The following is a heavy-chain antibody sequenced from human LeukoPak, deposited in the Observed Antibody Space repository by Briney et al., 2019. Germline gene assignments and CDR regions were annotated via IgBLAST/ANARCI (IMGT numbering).Heavy chain of an antibody. CDR1: GYTFTGYY. CDR2: INPNSGGT. V-gene: IGHV1-2*06. Sequence: GASVKVSCKGSGYTFTGYYMHWVRQAPGQGLEWMGRINPNSGGTNYAQKFQSRVTMTRDTSISTAYMELSRLRSADTAVYYCARSLLLWFGEDWGQGTLVTVSS. D-gene: IGHD3-10*01. CDR3: ARSLLLWFGED. J-gene: IGHJ4*02.